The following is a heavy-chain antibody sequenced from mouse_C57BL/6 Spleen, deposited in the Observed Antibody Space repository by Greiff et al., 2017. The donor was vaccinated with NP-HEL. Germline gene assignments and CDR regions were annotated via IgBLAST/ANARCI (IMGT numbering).Heavy chain of an antibody. J-gene: IGHJ2*01. Sequence: QVQLQQPGAELVKPGASVKLSCKASGYTFTSYWMQWVKQRPGQGLEWIGEIDPSDSYTNYNQKFKGKATLTVDTSSSTAYMQLISLTSEDSAVYYCARPLYYGSSSDYWGQGTTLTVSS. D-gene: IGHD1-1*01. CDR1: GYTFTSYW. V-gene: IGHV1-50*01. CDR3: ARPLYYGSSSDY. CDR2: IDPSDSYT.